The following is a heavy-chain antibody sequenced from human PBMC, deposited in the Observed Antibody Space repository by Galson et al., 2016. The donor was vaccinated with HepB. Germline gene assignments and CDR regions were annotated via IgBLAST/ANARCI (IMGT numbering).Heavy chain of an antibody. CDR1: GGSISRHY. CDR2: VYYSGST. V-gene: IGHV4-59*11. D-gene: IGHD3-9*01. CDR3: ARDPYDHLTGCPDAFNI. Sequence: SETLSLTCTVSGGSISRHYWNWIRQPPGKGLAWIGYVYYSGSTKYNPTLQSRVTISLDMSNNEFSLKLSSVTAPDTAFDFGARDPYDHLTGCPDAFNIWGQGTMVTVSS. J-gene: IGHJ3*02.